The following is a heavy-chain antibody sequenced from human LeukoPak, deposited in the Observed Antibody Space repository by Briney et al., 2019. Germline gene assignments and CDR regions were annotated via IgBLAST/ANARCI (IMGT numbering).Heavy chain of an antibody. Sequence: SETLSLTCTVSGGSISSYYWSWIRQAPGKGLEWIGYIYYSGSTNYNPSLKSRVTISVDTSKNQFSLKLSSVTAADTAVYYCARLRDAFDIWGQGTMVTVSS. CDR1: GGSISSYY. J-gene: IGHJ3*02. CDR3: ARLRDAFDI. V-gene: IGHV4-59*08. CDR2: IYYSGST.